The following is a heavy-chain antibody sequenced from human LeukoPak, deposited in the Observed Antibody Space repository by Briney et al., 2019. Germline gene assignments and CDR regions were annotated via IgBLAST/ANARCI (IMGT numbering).Heavy chain of an antibody. CDR2: MNHSGST. Sequence: SETLSLTCAVYGGSFSGYYWSWIRQPPGKGLEWIGEMNHSGSTNYNPSLKSRVTISVDTSKNQFSLKLSSVTAADTAVYYCARYNKRYSSSSPYYYYYYGMDVWGQGTTVTVSS. V-gene: IGHV4-34*01. CDR1: GGSFSGYY. CDR3: ARYNKRYSSSSPYYYYYYGMDV. J-gene: IGHJ6*02. D-gene: IGHD6-6*01.